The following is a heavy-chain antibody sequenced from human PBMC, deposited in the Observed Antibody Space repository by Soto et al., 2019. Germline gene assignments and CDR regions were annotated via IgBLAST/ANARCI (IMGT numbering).Heavy chain of an antibody. CDR1: GFTFSNYA. J-gene: IGHJ4*02. CDR2: ISGGGDNT. V-gene: IGHV3-23*04. Sequence: EVQLVDSGGGLVQPGGSLRLSCEASGFTFSNYAMNWVRQAPGKGLEWVLGISGGGDNTYYADSVKGRFTISRDNSKNTVFLQMNSLRAEDTAVYYCAKERLARGFDYWGQGTLVTVSS. CDR3: AKERLARGFDY.